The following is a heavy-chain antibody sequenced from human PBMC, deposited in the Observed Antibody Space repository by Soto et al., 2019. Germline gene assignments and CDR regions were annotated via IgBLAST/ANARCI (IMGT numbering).Heavy chain of an antibody. CDR3: ARWLRGLGHFDY. Sequence: QVQRQESGPGLVMPSETLSLTCTVSGGYISSYYWSWIRQPPGKGLEWIGYIYYSGSTNYNPSLKSRVTISVDTSKNQFSLKLSSVTAADTAVYYCARWLRGLGHFDYWGQGTLVTVSS. V-gene: IGHV4-59*01. J-gene: IGHJ4*02. CDR2: IYYSGST. CDR1: GGYISSYY. D-gene: IGHD5-12*01.